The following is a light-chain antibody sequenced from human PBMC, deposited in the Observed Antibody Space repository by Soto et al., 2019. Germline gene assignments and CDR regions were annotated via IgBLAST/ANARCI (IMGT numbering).Light chain of an antibody. CDR3: HQSYSTPH. J-gene: IGKJ2*01. Sequence: DIQMTQSPSSLSASVGDRVTITCRASPSISSYLNWYQQKPGKAPKLLIYAASSLQSGVPSRFSGSGSGTDFTLTISSLQPEDFATYYCHQSYSTPHFGQGTKLEIK. CDR2: AAS. CDR1: PSISSY. V-gene: IGKV1-39*01.